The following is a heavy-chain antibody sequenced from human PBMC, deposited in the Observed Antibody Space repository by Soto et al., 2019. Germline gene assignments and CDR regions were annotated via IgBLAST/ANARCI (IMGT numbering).Heavy chain of an antibody. V-gene: IGHV3-23*01. CDR2: ISGSGDST. CDR3: AKAALRFGDS. J-gene: IGHJ4*02. Sequence: PGGSLRLSCAASGFTFSSSAMTWVRQAPGKGLEWVSTISGSGDSTYYAGSVKGRFTISRDNSKDTLYLQMNSLRAEDTALYYCAKAALRFGDSWGQGTLVTVSS. CDR1: GFTFSSSA. D-gene: IGHD3-3*01.